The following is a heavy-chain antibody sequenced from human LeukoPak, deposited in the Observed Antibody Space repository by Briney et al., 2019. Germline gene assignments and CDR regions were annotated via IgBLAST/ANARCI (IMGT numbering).Heavy chain of an antibody. D-gene: IGHD2-21*02. CDR3: ARFRVVTAIKAFDI. Sequence: GESPKISCKGSGYSFTSYWIGWVRQLPGKGLEWMGIIYPGDSDTRYSPSFQGQVTISADKSISTAYLQWSSLKASDTAMYYXARFRVVTAIKAFDIWGQGTMVTVSS. V-gene: IGHV5-51*03. CDR2: IYPGDSDT. CDR1: GYSFTSYW. J-gene: IGHJ3*02.